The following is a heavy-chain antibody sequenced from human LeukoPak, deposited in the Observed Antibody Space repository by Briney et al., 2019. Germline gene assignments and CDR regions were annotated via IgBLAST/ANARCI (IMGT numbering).Heavy chain of an antibody. CDR2: IYYSGST. CDR3: ARSYDFWSGYYTGHYYYYGMDV. CDR1: GGSISSYY. V-gene: IGHV4-59*01. J-gene: IGHJ6*02. D-gene: IGHD3-3*01. Sequence: SETLSLTCTVSGGSISSYYWSWIRQPPGKGLEWIGDIYYSGSTNYNPSLKSRVTISVDTSKNQFSLRLSSVTAADTAVYYCARSYDFWSGYYTGHYYYYGMDVWGQGTTVTVSS.